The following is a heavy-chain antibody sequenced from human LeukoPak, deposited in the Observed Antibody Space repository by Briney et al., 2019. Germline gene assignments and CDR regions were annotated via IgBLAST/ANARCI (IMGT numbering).Heavy chain of an antibody. CDR2: IYSGGST. J-gene: IGHJ4*02. CDR1: GFTVSSNY. CDR3: ARSSKPSGYESQLDY. Sequence: GGSLRLSCAASGFTVSSNYMSWVRQAPGKGLEWVSVIYSGGSTYYADSVKGRFTISRHNSKNTLYLQMNSLRAEDTAVYHCARSSKPSGYESQLDYWGQGTLVTVSS. V-gene: IGHV3-53*04. D-gene: IGHD5-12*01.